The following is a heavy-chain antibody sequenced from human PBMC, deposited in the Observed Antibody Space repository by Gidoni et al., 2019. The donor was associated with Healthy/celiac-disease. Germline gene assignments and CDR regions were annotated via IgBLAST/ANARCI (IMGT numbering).Heavy chain of an antibody. CDR1: GVTFSRYA. J-gene: IGHJ4*02. Sequence: QVQLVDSRGGWAQPGESLRLSCAAPGVTFSRYAMHWFRQAQGKGLEWVAFIRYDGSNKYDADSVKGRFTISSENSKNTLYLTMNSLRSADTVVYYCAKDLHYSDSSLALRMSNGPIDYWGQGTLVTVSS. CDR3: AKDLHYSDSSLALRMSNGPIDY. V-gene: IGHV3-30*02. D-gene: IGHD3-22*01. CDR2: IRYDGSNK.